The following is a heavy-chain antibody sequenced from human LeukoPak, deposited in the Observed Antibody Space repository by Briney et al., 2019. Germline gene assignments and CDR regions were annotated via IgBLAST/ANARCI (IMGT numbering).Heavy chain of an antibody. V-gene: IGHV4-39*01. J-gene: IGHJ3*02. Sequence: PSETLSLTCTVPGGSISSSSYYWGWIRQPPGKGLEWIGSIYYSGSTYYNPSLKSRVTISVDTSKNQFSLKLSSVTAADTAVYYCARATLAFDIWGQGTMVTVSS. CDR1: GGSISSSSYY. CDR3: ARATLAFDI. CDR2: IYYSGST. D-gene: IGHD5-12*01.